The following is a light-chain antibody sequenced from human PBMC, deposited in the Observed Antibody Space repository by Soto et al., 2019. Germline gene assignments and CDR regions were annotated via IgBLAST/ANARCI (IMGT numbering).Light chain of an antibody. Sequence: QSALTQPASVSGSPGQSITISCTGTSSDVGGYNYVSWYQQHPGKAPKLMIYEVSNRPSGVSTRFSGSKSGNTASLTISGLQAEDEADYYCSSYRSSDTYVFGTATK. CDR1: SSDVGGYNY. CDR2: EVS. V-gene: IGLV2-14*01. CDR3: SSYRSSDTYV. J-gene: IGLJ1*01.